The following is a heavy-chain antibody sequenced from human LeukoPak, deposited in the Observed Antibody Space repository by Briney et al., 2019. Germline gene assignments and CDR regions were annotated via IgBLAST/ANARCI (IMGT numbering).Heavy chain of an antibody. CDR2: IYTGGST. CDR1: GFTVSSNY. CDR3: ARVKAVAGVDY. J-gene: IGHJ4*02. Sequence: GGSLRLSCAASGFTVSSNYMSWVRQAPGKGLEWVSVIYTGGSTYYADSVKDRFTISRDNSKNTLYLQMNSLRAEDTAAYYCARVKAVAGVDYWGQGTLVSVSS. V-gene: IGHV3-53*01. D-gene: IGHD6-19*01.